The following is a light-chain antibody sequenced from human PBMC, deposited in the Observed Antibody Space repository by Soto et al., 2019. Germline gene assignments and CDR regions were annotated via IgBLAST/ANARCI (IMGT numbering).Light chain of an antibody. CDR3: QKYNKWPLT. V-gene: IGKV3-15*01. Sequence: EIVMTQSPATLSVSPGERATLSCRASQSVSSNLAWYQQKPGQAPRLLIYGVSTRATGIPARFSGSGSGTEFTLTISSLQSEDFAVYDCQKYNKWPLTFGGGTEVE. J-gene: IGKJ4*01. CDR2: GVS. CDR1: QSVSSN.